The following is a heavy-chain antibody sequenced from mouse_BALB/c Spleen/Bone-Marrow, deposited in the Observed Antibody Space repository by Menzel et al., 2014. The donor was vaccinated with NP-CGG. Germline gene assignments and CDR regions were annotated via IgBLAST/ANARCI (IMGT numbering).Heavy chain of an antibody. CDR3: ARGSLLYYGGSYWYFDV. D-gene: IGHD1-1*01. CDR1: GFSLTAYG. J-gene: IGHJ1*01. CDR2: IWGDGST. Sequence: VKLVESGPGLVAPSQSLSITCTVSGFSLTAYGLNWVRQPPGKGLEWLGVIWGDGSTDYNSALKSRPSISKGNSKSQVFLKMNSLQTDDTARYYCARGSLLYYGGSYWYFDVWGAGTTVTVSS. V-gene: IGHV2-6-7*01.